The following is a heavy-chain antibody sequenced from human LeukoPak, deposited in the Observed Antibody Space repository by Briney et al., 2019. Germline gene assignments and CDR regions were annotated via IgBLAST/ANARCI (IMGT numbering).Heavy chain of an antibody. CDR2: IIPISGIA. J-gene: IGHJ2*01. CDR1: GGTFSSYA. Sequence: SVKVSCKASGGTFSSYAISWVRQAPGQGLEWMGRIIPISGIANYAQKFQGRVTITADKSTSTAYMELSSLRSEDTAVYYCARVEIAARLGWYFDLWGRGTLVTVSS. V-gene: IGHV1-69*04. CDR3: ARVEIAARLGWYFDL. D-gene: IGHD6-6*01.